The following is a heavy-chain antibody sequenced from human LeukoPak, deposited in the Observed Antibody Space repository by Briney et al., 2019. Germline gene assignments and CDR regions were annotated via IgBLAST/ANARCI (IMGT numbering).Heavy chain of an antibody. D-gene: IGHD6-19*01. J-gene: IGHJ3*02. CDR2: IRGNGGVT. Sequence: PGRSLRLSCTASGLSSSPAWLSWVRQAPGKGLGWVSGIRGNGGVTNNGDSVKGRFTISRDNSKNTLYLQMNSLRAKDTALYFCAKDFSVGSSGLYGAFEIWGKGTMVTVSS. V-gene: IGHV3-23*01. CDR3: AKDFSVGSSGLYGAFEI. CDR1: GLSSSPAW.